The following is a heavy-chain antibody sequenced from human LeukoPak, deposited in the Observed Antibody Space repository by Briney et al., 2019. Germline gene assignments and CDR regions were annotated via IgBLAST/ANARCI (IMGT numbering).Heavy chain of an antibody. V-gene: IGHV3-11*01. Sequence: PGGSLRLSCAASGFTFSDYYMSWLRQAPGKGLEWVSYISSSGSTIYYADSVKGRFTISRDNAKNSLYLQMNSLRAEDTAVYYCATGNYDSSGQYYFDYWGQGTLVTVSS. J-gene: IGHJ4*02. CDR2: ISSSGSTI. D-gene: IGHD3-22*01. CDR3: ATGNYDSSGQYYFDY. CDR1: GFTFSDYY.